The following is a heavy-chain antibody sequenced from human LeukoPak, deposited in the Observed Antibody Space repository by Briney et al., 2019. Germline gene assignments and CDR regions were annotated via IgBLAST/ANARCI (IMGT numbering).Heavy chain of an antibody. CDR2: TYYRSKWYN. D-gene: IGHD2-2*02. J-gene: IGHJ3*02. CDR3: ARVTYCSSTSCYRDAFDI. V-gene: IGHV6-1*01. Sequence: SQTLSLTCAISGDSVSSNSAAWNWIRQSPSRGLEWLGRTYYRSKWYNDYAVSVKSRITINPDTSKNPFSLQLNSVTPEDTAVYYCARVTYCSSTSCYRDAFDIWGQGTMVTVSS. CDR1: GDSVSSNSAA.